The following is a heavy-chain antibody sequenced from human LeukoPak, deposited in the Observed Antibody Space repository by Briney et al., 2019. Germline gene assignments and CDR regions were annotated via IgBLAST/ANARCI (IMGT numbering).Heavy chain of an antibody. CDR3: ARAAKMATIMDV. V-gene: IGHV4-61*01. J-gene: IGHJ6*02. Sequence: SETLSLTCTVSGGSVSSGTYYWSWIRQPPGKGLEWIGYVYYSGSTKYNPSLKGRVTISVDTSKNQFSLQLNSVTPEDTAVYYCARAAKMATIMDVWGQGTTVTVSS. CDR2: VYYSGST. CDR1: GGSVSSGTYY. D-gene: IGHD5-24*01.